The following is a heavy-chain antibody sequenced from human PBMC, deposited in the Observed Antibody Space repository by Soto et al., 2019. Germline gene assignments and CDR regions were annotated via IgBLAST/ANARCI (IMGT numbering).Heavy chain of an antibody. D-gene: IGHD6-6*01. CDR3: ARSTEYSSSSGFSCFDP. J-gene: IGHJ5*02. CDR2: IDWDDDK. CDR1: GFSLSTSGMC. V-gene: IGHV2-70*01. Sequence: SGPTLVNPTQTLTLTCACSGFSLSTSGMCVGWIRQPPGKALEWLALIDWDDDKYYSTSLKTRLTISKDTSKNQVVLTMTNMDPVDTATYYCARSTEYSSSSGFSCFDPWGKGTLVTVSS.